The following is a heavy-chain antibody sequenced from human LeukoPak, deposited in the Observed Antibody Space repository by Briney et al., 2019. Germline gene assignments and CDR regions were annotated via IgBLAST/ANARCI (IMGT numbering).Heavy chain of an antibody. CDR1: GGSISSYY. CDR2: IYYSGST. J-gene: IGHJ5*02. Sequence: SETLSLTCTVSGGSISSYYWSWIRQPPGKGLEWIGYIYYSGSTYYNPSLKSRVTISVDTSKNQFSLKLSSVTAADTAVYYCARGGRYCSGGSCVWFDPWGQGTLVTVSS. CDR3: ARGGRYCSGGSCVWFDP. V-gene: IGHV4-59*12. D-gene: IGHD2-15*01.